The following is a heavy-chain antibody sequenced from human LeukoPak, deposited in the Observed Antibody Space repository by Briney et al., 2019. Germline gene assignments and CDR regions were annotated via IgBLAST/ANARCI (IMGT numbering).Heavy chain of an antibody. CDR2: ISGSGGST. J-gene: IGHJ4*02. V-gene: IGHV3-23*01. CDR1: GFTFSSYA. D-gene: IGHD3-22*01. Sequence: PGGSLRLSCAASGFTFSSYAMSWVRQAPGKGLKWVSAISGSGGSTYYADSVKGRFTISRDNSKNTLYLQMNSLRAEDTAVYYCAKGSSFYYYDSSGYYYFDYWGQGTLVTVSS. CDR3: AKGSSFYYYDSSGYYYFDY.